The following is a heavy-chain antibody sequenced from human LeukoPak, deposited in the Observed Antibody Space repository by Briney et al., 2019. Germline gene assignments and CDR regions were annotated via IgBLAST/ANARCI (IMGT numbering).Heavy chain of an antibody. CDR3: ARVYGSSSLDV. D-gene: IGHD6-13*01. CDR1: GGSISGYY. CDR2: IYYSGST. J-gene: IGHJ6*02. V-gene: IGHV4-59*01. Sequence: SETLSLTCTVSGGSISGYYWSWIRQPPGKGLEWIGYIYYSGSTNYNPSLKSRVTISVDTSKNQFALKLSSVTAADTAVYYWARVYGSSSLDVWGQGTTVTVSS.